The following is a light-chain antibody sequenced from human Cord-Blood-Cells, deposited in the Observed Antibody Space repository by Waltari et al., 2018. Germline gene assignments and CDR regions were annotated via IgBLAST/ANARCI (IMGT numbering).Light chain of an antibody. J-gene: IGLJ3*02. CDR3: AAWDDSLSGV. V-gene: IGLV1-47*01. Sequence: QSVLTQPPSASGTPGQRVTISCSGSSSNIGSNYVYWYQQLPGTAPKLPINRNNRRPSGVPDRFSGSKSGTSASLAISGLRSEDEADYYCAAWDDSLSGVFGGGTKLTVL. CDR1: SSNIGSNY. CDR2: RNN.